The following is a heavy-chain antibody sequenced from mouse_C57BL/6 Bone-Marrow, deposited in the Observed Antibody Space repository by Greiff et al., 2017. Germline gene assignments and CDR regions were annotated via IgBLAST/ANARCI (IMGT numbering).Heavy chain of an antibody. CDR2: IDPENGDT. CDR1: GFNIKDDY. V-gene: IGHV14-4*01. CDR3: TTRLRPRDY. Sequence: PLQQSGAELVRPGASVKLSCTASGFNIKDDYMHWVKQRPEQGLEWIGWIDPENGDTEYASKFQGKATITADTSSNTAYLQLSSLTSEDTAVYYCTTRLRPRDYWGQGTSVTVSS. D-gene: IGHD1-2*01. J-gene: IGHJ4*01.